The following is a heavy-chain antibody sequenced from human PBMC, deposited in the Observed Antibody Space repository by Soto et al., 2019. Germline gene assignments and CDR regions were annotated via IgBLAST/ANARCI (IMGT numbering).Heavy chain of an antibody. V-gene: IGHV3-23*01. Sequence: VGSLRLSCAASGFTFSSYAMSWVRQAPGKGLEWVSAISGSGGSTYYADSVKGRFTISRDNSKNTLYLQMNSLRAEDTAVYYCAKDRGYSSSWYYYYGMDVWGQGTTVTVSS. CDR3: AKDRGYSSSWYYYYGMDV. J-gene: IGHJ6*02. D-gene: IGHD6-13*01. CDR2: ISGSGGST. CDR1: GFTFSSYA.